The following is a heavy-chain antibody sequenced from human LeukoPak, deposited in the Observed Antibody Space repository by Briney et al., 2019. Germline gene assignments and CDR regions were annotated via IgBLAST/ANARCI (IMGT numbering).Heavy chain of an antibody. Sequence: GGSLRLSCAASGFTFSSYGMHWVRQPPGEGLEWVVVISYDGSKKYSAESVKGRFSISRDNSKNTLYLQMDSLRAEDTAVYYCARPGEGFDYWGQGTLVTVSS. CDR3: ARPGEGFDY. J-gene: IGHJ4*02. V-gene: IGHV3-30*03. CDR1: GFTFSSYG. CDR2: ISYDGSKK.